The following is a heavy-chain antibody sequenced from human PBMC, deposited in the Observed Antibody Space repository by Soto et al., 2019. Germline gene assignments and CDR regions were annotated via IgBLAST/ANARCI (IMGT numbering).Heavy chain of an antibody. V-gene: IGHV5-51*01. D-gene: IGHD3-22*01. Sequence: PGESLKISCRTSGYRFTSYWIAWVRQMPGKGLEWMGIISPSDSDTRYSPSFQGQVTISADRSTSTVFLQWASLKASDTAEYFCARKDKSGYFNWFDPWGQGTLVTVPQ. CDR2: ISPSDSDT. CDR1: GYRFTSYW. CDR3: ARKDKSGYFNWFDP. J-gene: IGHJ5*02.